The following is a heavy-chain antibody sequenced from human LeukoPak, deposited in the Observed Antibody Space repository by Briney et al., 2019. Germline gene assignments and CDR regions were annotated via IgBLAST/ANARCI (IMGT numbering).Heavy chain of an antibody. Sequence: SETLSLTCAVYGGSFSGYYWSWIRQPPGKGLEWIGEINHSGSTNYNPSLKSRVTISVDTSKNQFSLKLSSVTAADTAVYYCARFGGWYAAFDIWGQGTMVTVSS. D-gene: IGHD6-19*01. CDR2: INHSGST. CDR3: ARFGGWYAAFDI. J-gene: IGHJ3*02. CDR1: GGSFSGYY. V-gene: IGHV4-34*01.